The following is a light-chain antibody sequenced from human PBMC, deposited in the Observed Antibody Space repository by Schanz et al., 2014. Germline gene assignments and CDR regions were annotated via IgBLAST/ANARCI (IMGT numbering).Light chain of an antibody. J-gene: IGLJ3*02. V-gene: IGLV2-8*01. CDR1: SSDVGGYKY. CDR3: GSYAGSSNWV. CDR2: EVN. Sequence: SALTQPPSASGSPGQSVTISCTGTSSDVGGYKYVSWYQLHPGKAPKLMIYEVNQRPSGVPDRFSGSKSGNTASLTVSGIQAEEEDDYYCGSYAGSSNWVFGGGTKLTVL.